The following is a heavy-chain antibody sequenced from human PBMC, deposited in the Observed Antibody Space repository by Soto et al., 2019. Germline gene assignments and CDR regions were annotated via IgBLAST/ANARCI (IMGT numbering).Heavy chain of an antibody. V-gene: IGHV1-69*13. CDR2: IIPIFGTA. Sequence: ASVKVSCKASGGTFSSYAISWVRQAPGQGLEWMGGIIPIFGTANYAQKFQGRVTITADESTSTAYMELSSLRSEDTAVYYCARRGPAAGVYYFDYWGQGTLVTVSS. J-gene: IGHJ4*02. CDR1: GGTFSSYA. CDR3: ARRGPAAGVYYFDY. D-gene: IGHD6-13*01.